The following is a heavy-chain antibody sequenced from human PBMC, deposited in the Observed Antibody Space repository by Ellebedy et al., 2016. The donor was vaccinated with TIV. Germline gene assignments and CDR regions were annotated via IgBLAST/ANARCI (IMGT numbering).Heavy chain of an antibody. J-gene: IGHJ6*02. CDR2: IYRRYSDT. Sequence: GESLKISCKGSGYSFTSYWIGWVRQMHGKGLAWCGSIYRRYSDTRYRPYFQGQVTFSADKSISTASLQWSSLKATDTAMYYCARRADDSGDYYYYGMDVWGQGTTVTVSS. CDR3: ARRADDSGDYYYYGMDV. CDR1: GYSFTSYW. D-gene: IGHD4-17*01. V-gene: IGHV5-51*01.